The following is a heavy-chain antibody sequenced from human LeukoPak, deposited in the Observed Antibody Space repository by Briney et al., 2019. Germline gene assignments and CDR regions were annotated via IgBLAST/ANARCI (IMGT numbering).Heavy chain of an antibody. Sequence: PGGSLRLSCAASGFTFSSYAMSWVRQAPGKGLEWVSAISGSGGSTYYAESVKGRFTISRDNSKNTLYLQMNSLRAEDTAVYYCAKTYYYDSSGYDKPYYFDYWGQGTLVTVSS. V-gene: IGHV3-23*01. CDR3: AKTYYYDSSGYDKPYYFDY. J-gene: IGHJ4*02. CDR2: ISGSGGST. D-gene: IGHD3-22*01. CDR1: GFTFSSYA.